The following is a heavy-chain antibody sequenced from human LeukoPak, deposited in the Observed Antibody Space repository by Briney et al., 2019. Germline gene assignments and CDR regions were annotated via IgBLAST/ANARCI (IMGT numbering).Heavy chain of an antibody. V-gene: IGHV3-7*01. CDR3: ARTAGIQLWSPFDY. J-gene: IGHJ4*02. D-gene: IGHD5-18*01. Sequence: GGSLRLSCAASGFTFSSYWMSWVRQAPGKGLEWVANIKQDGSEKYYVDSVKGRFTISRDNAKSSLYLQMNSLRAEDTAVYYCARTAGIQLWSPFDYWGQGTLVTVSS. CDR2: IKQDGSEK. CDR1: GFTFSSYW.